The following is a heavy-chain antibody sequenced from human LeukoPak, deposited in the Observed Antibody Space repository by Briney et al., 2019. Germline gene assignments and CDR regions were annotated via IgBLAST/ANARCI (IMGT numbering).Heavy chain of an antibody. V-gene: IGHV4-34*01. CDR1: GGSFSGYY. CDR3: ARVVVVPAAIGDV. Sequence: SETLSLTCAVYGGSFSGYYWSWIRQPPGKGLEWIGEIDHSGSTNYNPSLKSRVTISVDTSKNQFSLKLSSVTAADTAVYYCARVVVVPAAIGDVWGKGTTVTVSS. J-gene: IGHJ6*04. D-gene: IGHD2-2*02. CDR2: IDHSGST.